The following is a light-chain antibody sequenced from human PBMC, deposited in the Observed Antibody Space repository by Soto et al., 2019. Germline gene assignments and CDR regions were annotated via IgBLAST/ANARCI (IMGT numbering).Light chain of an antibody. Sequence: DIVMTQSPDSLAVSLGERATINCKSSQSVLSSANNKNYLAWFQQKAGQPPKLLIYAASTRGSGVPDRFSGSGSGTDFTLTISSQQAEDVAVYYCQHYYSAPLTFGGGTKVESK. CDR1: QSVLSSANNKNY. CDR2: AAS. V-gene: IGKV4-1*01. J-gene: IGKJ4*01. CDR3: QHYYSAPLT.